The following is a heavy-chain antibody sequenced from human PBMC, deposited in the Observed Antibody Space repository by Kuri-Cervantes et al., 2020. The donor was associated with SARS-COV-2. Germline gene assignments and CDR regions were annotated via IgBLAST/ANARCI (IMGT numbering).Heavy chain of an antibody. CDR2: INPNSGGT. J-gene: IGHJ3*02. D-gene: IGHD3-16*01. CDR3: ARDAYGGRRDAFDI. Sequence: ASVKVSCKASGYTFTGYYMHWVRQAPGQGLEWMGWINPNSGGTNYAQKFQGRVTMTRDTSISTAYMELSRPRSDDTAVYYCARDAYGGRRDAFDIWGQGTMVTVSS. V-gene: IGHV1-2*02. CDR1: GYTFTGYY.